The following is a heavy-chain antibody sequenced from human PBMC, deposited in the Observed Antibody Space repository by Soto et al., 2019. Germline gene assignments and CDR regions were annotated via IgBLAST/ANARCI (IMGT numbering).Heavy chain of an antibody. Sequence: SETLSLTCSVSGGSPSSNYRSWIRQPPGKGLEWIGCISDSGNTYYNPSLQSRVTIPINTCTNQCLLDLTSVNTADTAVYYCERVPTAVTHTKRPFMVAGDFKDESFAPWGQGTLVTVYS. D-gene: IGHD2-15*01. CDR2: ISDSGNT. J-gene: IGHJ5*02. CDR3: ERVPTAVTHTKRPFMVAGDFKDESFAP. V-gene: IGHV4-59*01. CDR1: GGSPSSNY.